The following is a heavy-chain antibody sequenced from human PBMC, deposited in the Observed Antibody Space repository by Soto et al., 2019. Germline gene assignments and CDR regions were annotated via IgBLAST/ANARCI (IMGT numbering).Heavy chain of an antibody. CDR1: GGTFSSYA. CDR2: IIPIFGTA. Sequence: QVQLVQSGAEVKKPGSSVKVSCKASGGTFSSYAISWVRQAPGQGLEWMGGIIPIFGTANYAQKFQGRVTITADEYTSTAYRELSSLRSEDTGVYYCAERGSMRAGGLDAFDIWGQGTMVTVSS. CDR3: AERGSMRAGGLDAFDI. D-gene: IGHD3-22*01. V-gene: IGHV1-69*01. J-gene: IGHJ3*02.